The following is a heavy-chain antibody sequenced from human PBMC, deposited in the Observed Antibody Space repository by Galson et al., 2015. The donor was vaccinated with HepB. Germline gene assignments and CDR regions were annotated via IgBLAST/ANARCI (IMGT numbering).Heavy chain of an antibody. CDR1: GFIFNTYA. CDR2: VSYDGNKK. V-gene: IGHV3-30-3*01. D-gene: IGHD1-26*01. J-gene: IGHJ4*02. CDR3: ARVRDWELQD. Sequence: SLRLSCAASGFIFNTYAMHWVRQAPGKGLEWLAVVSYDGNKKYYADPVKGRFTISRDNSKDTLFLQMNSLRPEDTAVYYCARVRDWELQDWGQGILVTVSS.